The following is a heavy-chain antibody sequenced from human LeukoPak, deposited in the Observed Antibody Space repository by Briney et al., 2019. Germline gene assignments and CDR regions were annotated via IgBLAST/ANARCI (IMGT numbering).Heavy chain of an antibody. Sequence: SSETLSLTCTVSGGSFSSYYWSWIRQPAGKGLEWVGRICTSGGTNYNPSLKSRVTMSVETSKNQFSLKLSSVTAADTAVYYCAIETTGIAAAGLYYYFDYWGQGTLVTVSS. CDR1: GGSFSSYY. CDR2: ICTSGGT. V-gene: IGHV4-4*07. CDR3: AIETTGIAAAGLYYYFDY. D-gene: IGHD6-13*01. J-gene: IGHJ4*02.